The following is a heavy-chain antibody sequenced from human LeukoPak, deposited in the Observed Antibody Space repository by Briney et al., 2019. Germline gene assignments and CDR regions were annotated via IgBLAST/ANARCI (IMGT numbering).Heavy chain of an antibody. CDR3: ASYWDAFDI. CDR2: IYTSGST. D-gene: IGHD2-8*02. Sequence: PSETLSLTCTVSGGSISSGSYYWSWIRQPAGKGLEWIGRIYTSGSTNYNPSLKSRVTISVDTSKNQFSLKLSSVTAADTAVYYCASYWDAFDIWGQGTMVTVSS. V-gene: IGHV4-61*02. J-gene: IGHJ3*02. CDR1: GGSISSGSYY.